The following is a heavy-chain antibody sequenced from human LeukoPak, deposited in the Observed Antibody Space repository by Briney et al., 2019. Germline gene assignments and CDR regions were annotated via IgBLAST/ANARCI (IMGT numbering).Heavy chain of an antibody. V-gene: IGHV1-69*13. CDR3: AGGSYYEYTFDY. CDR2: IIPIFGTA. CDR1: GGTFSSYA. D-gene: IGHD1-26*01. J-gene: IGHJ4*02. Sequence: ASVKVSCKASGGTFSSYAISWVRQAPGQGLEWMGGIIPIFGTANYAQKFQGRVTITADESTSTAYMELSSLRSEDTAVYYCAGGSYYEYTFDYWGQGTLVTVSS.